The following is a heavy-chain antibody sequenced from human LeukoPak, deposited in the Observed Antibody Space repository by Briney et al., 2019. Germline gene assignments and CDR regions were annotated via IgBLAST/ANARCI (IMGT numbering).Heavy chain of an antibody. J-gene: IGHJ4*02. CDR3: ARDRRVGATPYYFDY. CDR2: IYYSGST. CDR1: GGSISSYY. D-gene: IGHD1-26*01. Sequence: SETLSLTCTVSGGSISSYYWSWIRQPPGKGLEWSGYIYYSGSTNYNPSPKSRVTISVDTSKNQFSLKLSSVTAADTAVYYRARDRRVGATPYYFDYWGQGTLVTVSS. V-gene: IGHV4-59*01.